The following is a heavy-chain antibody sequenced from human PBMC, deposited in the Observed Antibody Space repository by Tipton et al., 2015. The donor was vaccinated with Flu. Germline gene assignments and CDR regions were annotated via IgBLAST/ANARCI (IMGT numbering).Heavy chain of an antibody. CDR3: ARVGTAIFDP. CDR1: GGSISSSSYY. CDR2: IYYSGST. V-gene: IGHV4-39*07. J-gene: IGHJ5*02. D-gene: IGHD5-18*01. Sequence: TLSLTCTVSGGSISSSSYYWGWIRQPPGKGLEWIGSIYYSGSTYYNPSLKSRVTISVDTSKNQFSLKLSSVTAADTAVYYCARVGTAIFDPWGQGTLVTVSS.